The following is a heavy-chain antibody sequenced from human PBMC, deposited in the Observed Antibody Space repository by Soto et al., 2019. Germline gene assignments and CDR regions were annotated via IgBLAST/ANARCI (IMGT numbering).Heavy chain of an antibody. CDR1: GGSISSGGYY. CDR2: IYYSGTT. CDR3: ATPTPLRGAMITNINFDF. V-gene: IGHV4-31*03. J-gene: IGHJ4*02. D-gene: IGHD3-10*01. Sequence: PAETLSLTCTVSGGSISSGGYYWSWVRQFPGKGLEWIGYIYYSGTTHYNPSLKSRISMSIDTSKNQFSLRLNSVTAADTAVYYCATPTPLRGAMITNINFDFWGQGTPVTVSS.